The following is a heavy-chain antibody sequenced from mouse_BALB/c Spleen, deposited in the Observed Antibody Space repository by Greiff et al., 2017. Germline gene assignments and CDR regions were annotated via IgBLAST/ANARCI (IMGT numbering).Heavy chain of an antibody. D-gene: IGHD2-3*01. CDR3: ARDDGNYFDY. CDR1: GLTFSSFG. V-gene: IGHV5-17*02. CDR2: ISSGSSTI. Sequence: EVNVVESGGGLVQPGGSRKLSCAASGLTFSSFGMHWVRQAPEKGLEWVAYISSGSSTIYYADTVKGRFTISRDNPKNTLFLQMTSLRSEDTAMYYCARDDGNYFDYWGQGTTLTVSS. J-gene: IGHJ2*01.